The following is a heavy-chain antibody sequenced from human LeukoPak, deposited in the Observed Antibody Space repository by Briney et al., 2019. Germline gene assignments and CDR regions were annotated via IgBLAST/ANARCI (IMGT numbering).Heavy chain of an antibody. D-gene: IGHD1-26*01. J-gene: IGHJ4*02. CDR1: GFIFITYW. Sequence: GGSLRLSCSASGFIFITYWMHWVREAPGKGLVWVARINSDGSDTYYADSVKGRFTISRDNSKNTVYLQMNSLRAEDTAVYYCTRDLVGATSDFWGQGTLVTVSS. CDR2: INSDGSDT. V-gene: IGHV3-74*01. CDR3: TRDLVGATSDF.